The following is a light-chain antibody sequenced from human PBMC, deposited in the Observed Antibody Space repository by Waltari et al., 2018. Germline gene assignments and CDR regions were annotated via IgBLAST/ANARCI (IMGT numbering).Light chain of an antibody. CDR1: SSNIGAGYD. CDR2: GNN. CDR3: QSYDSSLSGSV. Sequence: QSVLTQPPSVSGAPGQRVTISCTGSSSNIGAGYDVHWYQQLPGTAPNLLIYGNNNRPSGVPDRFSGSKSGTSASRAITGLQAEDEADYYCQSYDSSLSGSVFGGGTQLTVL. V-gene: IGLV1-40*01. J-gene: IGLJ7*01.